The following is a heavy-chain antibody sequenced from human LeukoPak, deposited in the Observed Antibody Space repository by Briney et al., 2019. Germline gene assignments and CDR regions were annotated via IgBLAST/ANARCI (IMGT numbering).Heavy chain of an antibody. CDR2: INHSGST. J-gene: IGHJ4*02. D-gene: IGHD3-10*01. CDR3: ARLKRVRGIIIRQREPYFFDY. CDR1: GGPLSGFY. Sequence: PSETLSLTCGVHGGPLSGFYWSWIRQSPGKGLEWIGQINHSGSTNYNPSLKSRVTISVDTSKNQFSLRLTSVTAADTAMFYCARLKRVRGIIIRQREPYFFDYWGQGILVSVSS. V-gene: IGHV4-34*01.